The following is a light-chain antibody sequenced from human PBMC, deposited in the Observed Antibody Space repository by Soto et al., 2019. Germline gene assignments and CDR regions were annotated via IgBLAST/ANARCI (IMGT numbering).Light chain of an antibody. V-gene: IGLV2-14*01. CDR3: SSYAGSNTLVV. Sequence: QSALTQPASVSGSPGQSITISCTGTTADVGGYDYVYWYQQHPGESPKLLIYDVINRPSGVSVRFSGSKSGSTASLTISGLQAEDEADYYCSSYAGSNTLVVFGGGTKVTVL. CDR1: TADVGGYDY. CDR2: DVI. J-gene: IGLJ2*01.